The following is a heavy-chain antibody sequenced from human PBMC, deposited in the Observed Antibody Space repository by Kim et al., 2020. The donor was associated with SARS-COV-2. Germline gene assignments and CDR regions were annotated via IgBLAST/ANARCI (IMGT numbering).Heavy chain of an antibody. J-gene: IGHJ4*02. V-gene: IGHV3-72*01. D-gene: IGHD4-17*01. CDR3: ARGPHDYGGNFELDY. Sequence: ASVKGRFTISRDDSKNSLYLQMNSLKPEDAAVYYCARGPHDYGGNFELDYWGQGTLVTVSS.